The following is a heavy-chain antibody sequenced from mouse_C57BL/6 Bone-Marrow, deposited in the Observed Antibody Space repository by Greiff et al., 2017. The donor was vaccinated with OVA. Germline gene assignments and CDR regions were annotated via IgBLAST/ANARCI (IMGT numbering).Heavy chain of an antibody. D-gene: IGHD2-12*01. J-gene: IGHJ3*01. CDR2: ISSGSSTI. CDR1: GFTFSDYG. Sequence: DVKLVESGGGLVKPGGSLKLSCAASGFTFSDYGMHWVRQAPEKGLEWVAYISSGSSTIYYADTVKGRFTISRDNAKNTLFLQMTSLRSEDTAMYYCARLRLLSYWGQGTLVTVSA. V-gene: IGHV5-17*01. CDR3: ARLRLLSY.